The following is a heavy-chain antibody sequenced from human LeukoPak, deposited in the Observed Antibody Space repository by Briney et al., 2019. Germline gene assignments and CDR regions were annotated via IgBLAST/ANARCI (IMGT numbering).Heavy chain of an antibody. CDR2: LYSGGST. J-gene: IGHJ4*02. CDR3: ARGKSGSHSRPFDY. Sequence: GGSLRLSCAASGFSVSDNYMSWVRQAPGKGLEWVSLLYSGGSTHYADSVKGRFTISRDKSNNMLSLQMNSLRAEYTAVYYCARGKSGSHSRPFDYWGQGTLVTVSS. V-gene: IGHV3-66*01. CDR1: GFSVSDNY. D-gene: IGHD1-26*01.